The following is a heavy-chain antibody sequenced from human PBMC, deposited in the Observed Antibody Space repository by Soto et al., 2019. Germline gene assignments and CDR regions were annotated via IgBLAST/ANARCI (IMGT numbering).Heavy chain of an antibody. V-gene: IGHV4-34*01. Sequence: SETLSLTCAVYGGSFSGYYWSWIRQPPGKGLEWIGEINHSGSTNYNPSLKSRVTISVDTSKNQFSLKLSSVTAADTAVYYCARCLVRRKPIDYWGQGTLVTISS. J-gene: IGHJ4*02. CDR1: GGSFSGYY. CDR2: INHSGST. D-gene: IGHD2-21*01. CDR3: ARCLVRRKPIDY.